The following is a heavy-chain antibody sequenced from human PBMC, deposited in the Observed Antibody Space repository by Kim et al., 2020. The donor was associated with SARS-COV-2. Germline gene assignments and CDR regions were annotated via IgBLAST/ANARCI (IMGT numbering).Heavy chain of an antibody. CDR3: TREPESYCSGGSCYSDGFDS. D-gene: IGHD2-15*01. V-gene: IGHV4-31*03. J-gene: IGHJ3*02. CDR1: GGSINSGDYY. CDR2: IYYSGNT. Sequence: SETLSLTCTVSGGSINSGDYYWSWIRQPPGKGLEWIGYIYYSGNTYYNPSLKSRVSISADTSKNQLSLKLTSVTAADTAVYYCTREPESYCSGGSCYSDGFDSWGQGTMVTVS.